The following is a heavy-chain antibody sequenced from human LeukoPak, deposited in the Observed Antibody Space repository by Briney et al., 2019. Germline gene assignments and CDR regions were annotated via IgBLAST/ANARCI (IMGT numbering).Heavy chain of an antibody. Sequence: GGSLRLFCAASGFTFSSYGMHWVRQAPGKGLEWVAVIWYDGSNKYYADSVKGRFTISRDNSKNTLYLQMNSLRAEDTAVYYCARAGQLVRWWFDPWGQGTLVTVSS. CDR1: GFTFSSYG. V-gene: IGHV3-33*01. D-gene: IGHD6-6*01. CDR2: IWYDGSNK. CDR3: ARAGQLVRWWFDP. J-gene: IGHJ5*02.